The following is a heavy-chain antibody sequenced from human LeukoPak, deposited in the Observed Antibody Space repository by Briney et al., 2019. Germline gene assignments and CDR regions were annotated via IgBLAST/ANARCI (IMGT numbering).Heavy chain of an antibody. CDR1: GFTFSSYT. CDR3: ARSPWGVTAIFLDS. Sequence: GGSLRLSCAASGFTFSSYTMNWVRQAPGKGLEWVSSISTSSSYIYYADSLKGRFTISRDNAKNSLYLQMNTLRAEDTAVYYCARSPWGVTAIFLDSWGQGTLVTVSS. D-gene: IGHD2-21*02. V-gene: IGHV3-21*04. J-gene: IGHJ4*02. CDR2: ISTSSSYI.